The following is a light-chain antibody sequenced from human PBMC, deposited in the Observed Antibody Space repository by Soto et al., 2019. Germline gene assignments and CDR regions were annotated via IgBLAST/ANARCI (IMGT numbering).Light chain of an antibody. J-gene: IGKJ1*01. V-gene: IGKV1-5*03. CDR1: QSIGSW. Sequence: DIQMTQSPSTLSGSVGYRFIITCRASQSIGSWLAWYQQQPGKVPKLLIYTASTLQSGVPSRFSGSGSGTEFTLTISSLQPDDFATYYCQQYNSYSRTFGQGTTGDIK. CDR3: QQYNSYSRT. CDR2: TAS.